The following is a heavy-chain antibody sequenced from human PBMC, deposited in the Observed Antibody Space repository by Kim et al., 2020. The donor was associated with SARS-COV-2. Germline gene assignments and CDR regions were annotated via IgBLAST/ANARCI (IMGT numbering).Heavy chain of an antibody. Sequence: AGSAKDRFTISRYNAKHSLYLQMNSLRAEDTAVYYCARTYYYFWSGYLDYWGQGTLVTVSS. V-gene: IGHV3-48*03. D-gene: IGHD3-3*01. J-gene: IGHJ4*02. CDR3: ARTYYYFWSGYLDY.